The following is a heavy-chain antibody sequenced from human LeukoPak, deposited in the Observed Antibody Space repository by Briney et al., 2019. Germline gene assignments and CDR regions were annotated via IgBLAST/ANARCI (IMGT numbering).Heavy chain of an antibody. D-gene: IGHD4-17*01. V-gene: IGHV5-51*01. J-gene: IGHJ4*02. CDR1: GYSFTSYW. CDR2: IYPGDSDT. Sequence: KAGESLKISCKGSGYSFTSYWIGWVRPMPGKGLEWMGIIYPGDSDTRYSPSFQGQVTISADKSISTAYLQWSSLKASDTAMYYCARRGGDHDYGDDYWGQGTLVTVSS. CDR3: ARRGGDHDYGDDY.